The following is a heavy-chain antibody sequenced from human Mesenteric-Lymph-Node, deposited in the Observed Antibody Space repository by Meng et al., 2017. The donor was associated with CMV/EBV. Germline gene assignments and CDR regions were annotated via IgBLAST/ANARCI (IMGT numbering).Heavy chain of an antibody. CDR3: ARGETLRGYSGYDPINYGMDV. Sequence: ASVKVSCKASGYTFTGYYMHWVRQAPGQGLEWMGWINPNSGGTNYAQKFQGRVTMTRDTSISTAYMELSRLRSDDTAVYYCARGETLRGYSGYDPINYGMDVWGQGTTVNVSS. CDR2: INPNSGGT. V-gene: IGHV1-2*02. D-gene: IGHD5-12*01. J-gene: IGHJ6*02. CDR1: GYTFTGYY.